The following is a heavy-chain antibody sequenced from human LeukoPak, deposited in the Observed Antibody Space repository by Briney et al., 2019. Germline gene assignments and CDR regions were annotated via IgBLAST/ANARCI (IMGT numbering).Heavy chain of an antibody. CDR1: GYTLTELS. CDR2: FDPEDGET. D-gene: IGHD6-25*01. J-gene: IGHJ3*02. CDR3: AVTRSGPAGDAFDI. Sequence: ASVKVSCKVSGYTLTELSMHWVRQAPGKGLEWMAGFDPEDGETIYAQKFQGRVTMTEDTSTDTAYMELSSLRSEDTAVYYCAVTRSGPAGDAFDIWGQGTMVTVSS. V-gene: IGHV1-24*01.